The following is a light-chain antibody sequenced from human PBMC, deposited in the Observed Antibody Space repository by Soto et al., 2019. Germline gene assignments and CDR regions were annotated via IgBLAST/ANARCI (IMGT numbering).Light chain of an antibody. CDR1: SSNIGSNY. J-gene: IGLJ2*01. CDR3: AAWDDSLIGPV. Sequence: QSVLTQPPSASGTPGQRVNISCSGSSSNIGSNYVYWYRQFPGTAPKLLIQRNNQRPSGVPARFSGSKSGTSASLAISGLQSEGEADYYFAAWDDSLIGPVFGGGTKLTVL. CDR2: RNN. V-gene: IGLV1-47*01.